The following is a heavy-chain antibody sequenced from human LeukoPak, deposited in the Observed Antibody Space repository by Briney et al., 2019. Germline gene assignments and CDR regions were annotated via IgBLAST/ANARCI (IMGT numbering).Heavy chain of an antibody. V-gene: IGHV4-38-2*02. Sequence: PSETLSLTCTVSGYSISSGYYWGWIRQPPGKGLEWIGSIYHSGSTYYNPSLKSRVTISVDTSKNQFSLKLSSVTAADTAVYYCASFWAGLRYFDWLSTSSDYWGQGTLVTVSS. CDR2: IYHSGST. CDR1: GYSISSGYY. D-gene: IGHD3-9*01. J-gene: IGHJ4*02. CDR3: ASFWAGLRYFDWLSTSSDY.